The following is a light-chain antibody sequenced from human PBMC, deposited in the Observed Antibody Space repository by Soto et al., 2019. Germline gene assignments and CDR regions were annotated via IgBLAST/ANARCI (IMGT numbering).Light chain of an antibody. CDR1: QSISSY. V-gene: IGKV1-39*01. J-gene: IGKJ1*01. Sequence: DIQMTQSPSSLSASVGDRVTITCRASQSISSYLNWYQQKPGKAPKLLIYAASSLQSGVPSRFSGSGSGTDFTLPISSLQPEDFATYYCRQSYSTPWTVGQGTKVEIK. CDR2: AAS. CDR3: RQSYSTPWT.